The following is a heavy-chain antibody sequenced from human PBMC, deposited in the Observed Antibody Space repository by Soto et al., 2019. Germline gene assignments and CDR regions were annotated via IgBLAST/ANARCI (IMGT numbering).Heavy chain of an antibody. CDR3: ARISGRFGASHFDF. V-gene: IGHV2-26*01. D-gene: IGHD3-10*01. CDR1: GFSLTNVQKG. CDR2: ILSDVEQ. Sequence: QVTLKESGPVLVQATETLTLTCNVSGFSLTNVQKGVAWIRQPPGKALEWLAHILSDVEQSYKSSLKKRLTISQDTSKRQVVLVMTNVEPVDTATYYCARISGRFGASHFDFWGQGSSVIVSS. J-gene: IGHJ4*02.